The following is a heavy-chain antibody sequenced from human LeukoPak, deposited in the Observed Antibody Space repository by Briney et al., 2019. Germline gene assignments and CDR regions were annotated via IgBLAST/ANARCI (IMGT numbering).Heavy chain of an antibody. Sequence: SQTLSLTCAVSGGSISSGGYSWSWIRQPPGKGLEWIGYIYHSGSTYYNPSLKSRVTISVDRSKNQFSLKLSSETAADTAVYYCARGRVRGYSGYAGFDPWGQGTLVTVSS. D-gene: IGHD5-12*01. CDR3: ARGRVRGYSGYAGFDP. J-gene: IGHJ5*02. CDR1: GGSISSGGYS. V-gene: IGHV4-30-2*01. CDR2: IYHSGST.